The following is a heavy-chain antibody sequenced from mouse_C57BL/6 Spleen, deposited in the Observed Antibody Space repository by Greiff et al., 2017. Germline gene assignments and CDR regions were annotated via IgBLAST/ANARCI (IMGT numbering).Heavy chain of an antibody. J-gene: IGHJ4*01. V-gene: IGHV1-54*01. D-gene: IGHD1-1*01. Sequence: QVQLQQSGAELVRPGTSVKVSCKASGYAFTNYLIEWVKQRPGQGLEWIGVINPGSGGTNYNEKFKGKATLTADKSSSTAYMQLSSLTSEDSAVYFCARSGVLRPDAMDYWGQGTSVTVSS. CDR2: INPGSGGT. CDR3: ARSGVLRPDAMDY. CDR1: GYAFTNYL.